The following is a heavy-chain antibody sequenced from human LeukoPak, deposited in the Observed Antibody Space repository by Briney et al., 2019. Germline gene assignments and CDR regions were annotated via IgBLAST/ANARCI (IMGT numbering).Heavy chain of an antibody. CDR2: ISAYNGNT. D-gene: IGHD2-2*02. Sequence: ASVKVPCKASGYTFTSYGISWVRQAPGQGLEWMGWISAYNGNTNYAQKLQGRVTMTTDTSTSTAYMELRSLRSDDTAVYYCARDFWGIKDIVVVPAAIRHWFDPWGQGTLVTVSS. CDR1: GYTFTSYG. J-gene: IGHJ5*02. CDR3: ARDFWGIKDIVVVPAAIRHWFDP. V-gene: IGHV1-18*01.